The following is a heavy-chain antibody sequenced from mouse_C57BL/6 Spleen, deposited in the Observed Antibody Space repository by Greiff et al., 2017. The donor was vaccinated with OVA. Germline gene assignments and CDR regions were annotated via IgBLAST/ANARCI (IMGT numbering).Heavy chain of an antibody. CDR1: GFSLTSYG. CDR2: IWGDGST. J-gene: IGHJ1*03. CDR3: AKGGTWYSDV. V-gene: IGHV2-3*01. D-gene: IGHD3-3*01. Sequence: QVQLQQSGPGLVAPSQSLSITCTVSGFSLTSYGVSWVRQPPGQGLEWLGVIWGDGSTTSHSALISRLSISTDNSKSHVFLKLNSLQTDDTAAYNCAKGGTWYSDVWGTGTTVTVSS.